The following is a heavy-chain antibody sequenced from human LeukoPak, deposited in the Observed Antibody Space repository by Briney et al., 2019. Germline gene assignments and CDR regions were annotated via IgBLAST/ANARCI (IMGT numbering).Heavy chain of an antibody. D-gene: IGHD3-22*01. Sequence: ASVKVSCKASGYTFTSYGISWVRQAPGQGLEWMGGISAYNGNTNYAQKLQGRVTMTTDTSTSTAYMELRSLRSDDTAVYYCARDTDYDSSGYYSRVDYWGQGTLVTVSS. CDR3: ARDTDYDSSGYYSRVDY. J-gene: IGHJ4*02. CDR1: GYTFTSYG. V-gene: IGHV1-18*01. CDR2: ISAYNGNT.